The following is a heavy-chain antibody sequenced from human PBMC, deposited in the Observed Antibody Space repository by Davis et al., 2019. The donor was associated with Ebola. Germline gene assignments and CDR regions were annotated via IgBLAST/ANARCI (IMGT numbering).Heavy chain of an antibody. CDR2: FGTAGDT. CDR3: ARAQFGDVVLDY. Sequence: PGGSLRLSCAASGFTFRTYDMHWVRQTTGKGLEWVSVFGTAGDTYYRGSVKGRFTISRENARNSLYLQMNSLTAGDTAVYYCARAQFGDVVLDYWGQGTLVTASS. D-gene: IGHD4-17*01. V-gene: IGHV3-13*01. CDR1: GFTFRTYD. J-gene: IGHJ4*02.